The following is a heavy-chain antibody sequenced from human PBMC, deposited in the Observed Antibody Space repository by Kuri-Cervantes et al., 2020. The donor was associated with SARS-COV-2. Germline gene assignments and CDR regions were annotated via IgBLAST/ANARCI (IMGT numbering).Heavy chain of an antibody. V-gene: IGHV3-48*03. CDR3: ARGAGLGQWLVGDGANWYFDL. CDR2: ISSGGSTI. D-gene: IGHD6-19*01. CDR1: GFTFSSYE. J-gene: IGHJ2*01. Sequence: GGSLRLSCAASGFTFSSYEMNWVRQAPGKGLEWVSYISSGGSTIYYAGSVKGLFTISRDNAKNSLYLQMNSLRAEDTAVYYCARGAGLGQWLVGDGANWYFDLWGRGTLVTVSS.